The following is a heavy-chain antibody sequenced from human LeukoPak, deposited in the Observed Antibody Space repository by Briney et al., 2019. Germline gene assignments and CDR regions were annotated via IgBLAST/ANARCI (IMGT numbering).Heavy chain of an antibody. D-gene: IGHD2-21*01. CDR2: INPYSGAT. CDR3: ARAHIGNDLFIDY. Sequence: GASVKVSCKALGYTXTGYYMHWVRQAPGQGLEWMGWINPYSGATNYAQKFQGRVTMTRDTSISTAYMDPSSLKSDDTAVYYCARAHIGNDLFIDYWGQGTLVTVSS. J-gene: IGHJ4*02. CDR1: GYTXTGYY. V-gene: IGHV1-2*02.